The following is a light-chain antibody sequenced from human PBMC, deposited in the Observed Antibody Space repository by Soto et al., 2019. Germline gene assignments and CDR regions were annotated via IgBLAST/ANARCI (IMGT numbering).Light chain of an antibody. CDR1: QSVRND. CDR3: QQRTNWPPT. CDR2: SAA. J-gene: IGKJ4*01. V-gene: IGKV3-11*01. Sequence: EIVLTQSPATLSLSPGERATLSCRASQSVRNDLVWYHQKPGRAPRVLIYSAANRATGIPARFSGSGSGTDFTLTSSSLEPEDFAVYYCQQRTNWPPTFGGGTKVEMK.